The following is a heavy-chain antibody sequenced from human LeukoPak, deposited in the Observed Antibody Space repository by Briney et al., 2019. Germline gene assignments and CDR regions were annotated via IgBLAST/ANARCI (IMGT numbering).Heavy chain of an antibody. D-gene: IGHD3-10*01. V-gene: IGHV4-59*11. CDR2: IYYSGST. CDR1: GGSISSHY. J-gene: IGHJ4*02. Sequence: SETLSLTCTVSGGSISSHYWSWVRQPPGKGLEWIGDIYYSGSTNYNPSLKSRVTISVDTSKNQFSLKLSSVTAADTAVYYCARVPRSGITMVRGGQFDYWGQGTLVTVSS. CDR3: ARVPRSGITMVRGGQFDY.